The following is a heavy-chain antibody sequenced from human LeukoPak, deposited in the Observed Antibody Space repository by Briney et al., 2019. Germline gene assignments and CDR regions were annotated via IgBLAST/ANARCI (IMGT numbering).Heavy chain of an antibody. CDR2: ISYDGSDK. J-gene: IGHJ4*02. CDR1: GFTFRSYG. Sequence: GGSLRLSCAASGFTFRSYGMHWVRQAPGKGLAWVALISYDGSDKYYADSVKGRFTISRDNSKNTLYLQMNSLRAEDTAVYYCAKDKYYYGSGSDFDYWGQGTLVTVSS. D-gene: IGHD3-10*01. CDR3: AKDKYYYGSGSDFDY. V-gene: IGHV3-30*18.